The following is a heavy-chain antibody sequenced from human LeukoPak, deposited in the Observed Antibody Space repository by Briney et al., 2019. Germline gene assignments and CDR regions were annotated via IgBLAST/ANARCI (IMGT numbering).Heavy chain of an antibody. CDR2: IYHSGST. CDR1: GYSISSGYY. D-gene: IGHD3-22*01. J-gene: IGHJ6*03. Sequence: PSETLSLTCTVSGYSISSGYYWGWIRQPPGKGLEWIGSIYHSGSTYYNPSLKSRVTISVDTSKNQFSLRLSSVTAADTAVYYCARVGRYYDSSGYSHYYYYYMDVWGKGTTVTVSS. CDR3: ARVGRYYDSSGYSHYYYYYMDV. V-gene: IGHV4-38-2*02.